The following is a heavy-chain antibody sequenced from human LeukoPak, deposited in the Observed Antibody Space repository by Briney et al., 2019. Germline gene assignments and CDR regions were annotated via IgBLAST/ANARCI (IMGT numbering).Heavy chain of an antibody. D-gene: IGHD3-10*01. CDR2: IYYSGST. CDR3: ARLSGERGDV. Sequence: SETLSLTCTVSGGSISSSSYYWGWIRQPPGKGLEWIGSIYYSGSTYYNPSLKSRVTISVDTSKNQFSLKLSSVTAADTAVYYCARLSGERGDVWGQGTTVTVSS. J-gene: IGHJ6*02. V-gene: IGHV4-39*01. CDR1: GGSISSSSYY.